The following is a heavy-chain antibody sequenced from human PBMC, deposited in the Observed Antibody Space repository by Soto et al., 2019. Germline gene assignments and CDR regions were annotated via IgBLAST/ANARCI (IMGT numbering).Heavy chain of an antibody. CDR1: GFTFSSYA. CDR2: ISGSGGST. D-gene: IGHD6-6*01. CDR3: AKAKRPNNEVWFDP. Sequence: GGSLRLSCAASGFTFSSYAMSWVRQAPGKGLEWVSAISGSGGSTYYADSVKGRFTISRDNSKKTLYLQMNSLRAEDTAVYYCAKAKRPNNEVWFDPWGQGTLVTVSS. V-gene: IGHV3-23*01. J-gene: IGHJ5*02.